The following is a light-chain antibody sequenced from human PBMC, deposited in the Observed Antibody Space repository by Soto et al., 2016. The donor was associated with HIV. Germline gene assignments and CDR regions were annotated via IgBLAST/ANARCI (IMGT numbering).Light chain of an antibody. CDR3: QVWDSSSDLLYV. Sequence: SYVLTQPPSVSVAPGKTARITCGGNNIGSKSVHWYQQKPGRAPVLVVYDDGDRPSGIPERFSGSNSGNTATLTISRVEAGDEADYYCQVWDSSSDLLYVFGTGTKVTVL. CDR2: DDG. CDR1: NIGSKS. J-gene: IGLJ1*01. V-gene: IGLV3-21*03.